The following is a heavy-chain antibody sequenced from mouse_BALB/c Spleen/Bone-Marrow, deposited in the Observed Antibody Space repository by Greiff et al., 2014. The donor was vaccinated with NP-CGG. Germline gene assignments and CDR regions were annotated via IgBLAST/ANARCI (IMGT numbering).Heavy chain of an antibody. D-gene: IGHD1-1*02. J-gene: IGHJ1*01. CDR2: IRNEANGYTT. V-gene: IGHV7-3*02. CDR1: GFPFTDYY. CDR3: GWNNGGSPEICSFSL. Sequence: DVQLQESGGGLVQPGGSLRLSCATSGFPFTDYYMTWVRQPSGKALEWLSFIRNEANGYTTEYSASVKGRFTISRDNSQSILHLQINTLGAEDMATYYCGWNNGGSPEICSFSLRGAVPT.